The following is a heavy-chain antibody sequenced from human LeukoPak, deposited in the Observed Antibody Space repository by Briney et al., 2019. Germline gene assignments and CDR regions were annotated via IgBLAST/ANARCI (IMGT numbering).Heavy chain of an antibody. Sequence: SETLSLTCTVSGYSISSDYYWGWIRQPPGKGLEWIGGIYHSGTTYYNPSLKSRITMSVNISKNQFSLNLSSVTAADTAVYYCARDWGQGSNYDWFDPWGQGTLVTVSS. CDR2: IYHSGTT. D-gene: IGHD4-11*01. V-gene: IGHV4-38-2*02. CDR1: GYSISSDYY. CDR3: ARDWGQGSNYDWFDP. J-gene: IGHJ5*02.